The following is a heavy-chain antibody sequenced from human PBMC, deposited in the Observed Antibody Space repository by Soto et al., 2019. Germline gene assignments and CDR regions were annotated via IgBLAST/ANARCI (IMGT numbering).Heavy chain of an antibody. CDR1: GFTFSSYS. CDR3: ARRIAAVTKRGGMDV. CDR2: ISSSSSYI. D-gene: IGHD6-13*01. J-gene: IGHJ6*02. Sequence: GGSLRLSCAASGFTFSSYSMNWVRQAPGKGLEWVSSISSSSSYIYYADSVKGRFTISRDNAKNSLYLQMNSLRAEDTAVYYCARRIAAVTKRGGMDVWGQGTTVTV. V-gene: IGHV3-21*01.